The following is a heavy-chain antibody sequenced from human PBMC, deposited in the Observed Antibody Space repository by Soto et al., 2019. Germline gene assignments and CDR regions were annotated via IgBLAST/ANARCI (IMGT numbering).Heavy chain of an antibody. CDR1: GFIFSDYY. CDR3: ARDLGYYDSSGYFDY. J-gene: IGHJ4*02. D-gene: IGHD3-22*01. CDR2: ISSRGDII. V-gene: IGHV3-11*01. Sequence: LRLSCAVSGFIFSDYYMSWIRQAPGKGLEWVSYISSRGDIIYYADSVKGRFTISRDNAKNSLYLQMNSLRAEDTAVYYCARDLGYYDSSGYFDYWGQGTLVTVSS.